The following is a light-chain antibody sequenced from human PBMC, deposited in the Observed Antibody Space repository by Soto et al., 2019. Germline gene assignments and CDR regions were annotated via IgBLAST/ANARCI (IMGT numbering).Light chain of an antibody. CDR2: KAS. J-gene: IGKJ1*01. V-gene: IGKV1-5*03. CDR1: QSVNSW. Sequence: DIQMTQSPSTLSASVGDRVTITCRASQSVNSWLAWYQQKPGKAPKLLIYKASNLENGVPSRFSGSGSGTQYPLTISGLQPDDFASYYCQQYNNYSGTFGQGTKVEIK. CDR3: QQYNNYSGT.